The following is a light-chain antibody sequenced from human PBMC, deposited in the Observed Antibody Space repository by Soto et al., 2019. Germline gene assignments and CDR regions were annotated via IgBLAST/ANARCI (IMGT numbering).Light chain of an antibody. CDR2: SNN. CDR1: SSNIGSNT. CDR3: AAWDDSLNGRV. Sequence: QSVLTQPPSASGTPGQRVTISCSGSSSNIGSNTVNWYQQLPGTAPKLLIYSNNQRPSGVPDRFSGSKSGTSASLAISGLQSEDEADYYCAAWDDSLNGRVFGTGPRSPS. V-gene: IGLV1-44*01. J-gene: IGLJ1*01.